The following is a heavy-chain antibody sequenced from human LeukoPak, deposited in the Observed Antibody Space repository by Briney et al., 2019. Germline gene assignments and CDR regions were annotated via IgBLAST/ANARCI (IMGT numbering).Heavy chain of an antibody. CDR1: GFTFSDYY. CDR3: AKDRYSTSSTFTINPFDY. V-gene: IGHV3-11*04. Sequence: KPGGSLRLSCAASGFTFSDYYMSWIRQAPGKGLEWVSYISSSGSTIYYADSVKGRFTISRDNAKSTLDLQMNSLRLEDTAVYYCAKDRYSTSSTFTINPFDYWGQGILVTVSS. CDR2: ISSSGSTI. D-gene: IGHD2-2*01. J-gene: IGHJ4*02.